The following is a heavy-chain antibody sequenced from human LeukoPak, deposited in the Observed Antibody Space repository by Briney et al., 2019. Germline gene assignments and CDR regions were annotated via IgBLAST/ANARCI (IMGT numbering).Heavy chain of an antibody. D-gene: IGHD5-18*01. Sequence: PSETLSLTCTVSGGSISSSSYYWGWIRQPPGKGLEWIGSIYYSGSTYYNPSFKSRVTISVDTSKNQFSLKLSSVTAADTAVYYCARRGGYSYGGPFDYWGQGTLVTVSS. CDR1: GGSISSSSYY. J-gene: IGHJ4*02. CDR3: ARRGGYSYGGPFDY. V-gene: IGHV4-39*01. CDR2: IYYSGST.